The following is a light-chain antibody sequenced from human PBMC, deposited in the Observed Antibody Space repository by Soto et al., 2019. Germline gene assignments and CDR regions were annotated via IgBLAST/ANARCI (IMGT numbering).Light chain of an antibody. CDR1: QSVSNN. CDR2: AAS. CDR3: QQYNNWPPWT. Sequence: EIVLTQSPGTLSLSPGERATLSCRAIQSVSNNYLAWYQQKPGQAPRLLIFAASIRASDFPARFSGNGSGTEFTLTISGLQSDDFAVYFCQQYNNWPPWTFGHGTKVDIK. V-gene: IGKV3-15*01. J-gene: IGKJ1*01.